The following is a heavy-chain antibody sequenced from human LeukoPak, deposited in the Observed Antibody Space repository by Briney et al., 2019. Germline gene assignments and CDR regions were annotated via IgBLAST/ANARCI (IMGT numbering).Heavy chain of an antibody. D-gene: IGHD2-15*01. Sequence: GGSLRLSCAASGFTFSSYAMSWVRQAPGKGLEWVSAISGSGGSTYYADSVKGRFTISRDNSKNTLYLQMNSLRAEDTAVYYCASPDPDIVVVVAATLYYYYGMDVWGQGTTVTVSS. V-gene: IGHV3-23*01. CDR3: ASPDPDIVVVVAATLYYYYGMDV. J-gene: IGHJ6*02. CDR1: GFTFSSYA. CDR2: ISGSGGST.